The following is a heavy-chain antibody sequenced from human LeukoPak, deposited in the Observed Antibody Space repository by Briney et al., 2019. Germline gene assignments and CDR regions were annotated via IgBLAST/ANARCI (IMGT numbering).Heavy chain of an antibody. CDR3: AKGAIAALNAYFDY. CDR1: GFTFSSYG. CDR2: ISGSGGST. D-gene: IGHD2-15*01. V-gene: IGHV3-23*01. Sequence: PGGTLRLSCAVSGFTFSSYGMSWVRQAPGKGLEWVSAISGSGGSTYYADSVKGRFTISRDNSKNTLYLQINSLRAEDTAVYYCAKGAIAALNAYFDYWGQGTLVTVSS. J-gene: IGHJ4*02.